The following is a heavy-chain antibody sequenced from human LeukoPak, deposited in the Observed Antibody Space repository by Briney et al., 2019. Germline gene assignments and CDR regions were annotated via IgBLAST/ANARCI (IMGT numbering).Heavy chain of an antibody. J-gene: IGHJ3*02. CDR3: IKVIMFAFDI. Sequence: GGSLRLSCAASGFTFNTYAMSWVRQAPGKGLEWVSTISGSGAFTKYADSVKGRFTISRDNSKNTMYLQMNSLRAEDTAVYFCIKVIMFAFDIWGQGTMVTVSS. D-gene: IGHD3-10*02. CDR2: ISGSGAFT. V-gene: IGHV3-23*01. CDR1: GFTFNTYA.